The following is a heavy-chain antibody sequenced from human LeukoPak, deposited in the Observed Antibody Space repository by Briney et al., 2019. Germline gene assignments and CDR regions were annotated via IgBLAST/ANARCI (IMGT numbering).Heavy chain of an antibody. CDR1: GGTFSSYT. J-gene: IGHJ6*03. D-gene: IGHD3-10*01. Sequence: SVRVSCKASGGTFSSYTISWVRQAPGQGLEWMGRIIPILGIANYAQKFQGRVTITADKSTSTAYMELSSLRSEDTAVYYCARERGSGDSYYYYYMDVWGKGTTVTVSS. V-gene: IGHV1-69*04. CDR3: ARERGSGDSYYYYYMDV. CDR2: IIPILGIA.